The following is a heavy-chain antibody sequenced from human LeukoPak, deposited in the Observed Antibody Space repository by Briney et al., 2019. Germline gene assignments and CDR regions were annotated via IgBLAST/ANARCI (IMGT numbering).Heavy chain of an antibody. V-gene: IGHV3-48*03. Sequence: GGSLRLSCAASGFTFSSYEMNWVRQAPGKGLEWVSYISSSGSTTYYADSVKGRFTISRDNAKNSLYLQMNSLRVEDTAVYHCARDPVRGAYEGQFDYGMDVWGQGTTVTVSS. J-gene: IGHJ6*02. CDR2: ISSSGSTT. CDR1: GFTFSSYE. CDR3: ARDPVRGAYEGQFDYGMDV. D-gene: IGHD5-24*01.